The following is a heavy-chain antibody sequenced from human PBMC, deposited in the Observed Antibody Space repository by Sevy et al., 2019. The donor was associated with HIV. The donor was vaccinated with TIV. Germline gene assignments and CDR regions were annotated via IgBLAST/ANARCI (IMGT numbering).Heavy chain of an antibody. Sequence: GGCLRLSCAASGFTVSSSYMSWVRQPPGKGLEWVSVIYSGGSTYYADSVKGRFTISRDNSKNTLYLQMNNLRADDTAVYYCARGRGVFGAVAINWFDPWGQGALVTVSS. V-gene: IGHV3-53*01. J-gene: IGHJ5*02. CDR1: GFTVSSSY. D-gene: IGHD3-3*01. CDR3: ARGRGVFGAVAINWFDP. CDR2: IYSGGST.